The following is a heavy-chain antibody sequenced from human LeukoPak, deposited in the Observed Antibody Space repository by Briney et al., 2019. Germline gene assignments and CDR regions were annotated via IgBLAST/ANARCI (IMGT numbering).Heavy chain of an antibody. Sequence: SETLSLTCAVYGGSFSGYYWSWLRQPPGKGLEWIGEINHSGSTNYNPSLKNRVTISVDTSKNQFSLKLSSVTAADTAVYYCARFGRSPMVRGVIIRGYYFDYWGQGTLVTVSS. CDR1: GGSFSGYY. J-gene: IGHJ4*02. D-gene: IGHD3-10*01. V-gene: IGHV4-34*01. CDR2: INHSGST. CDR3: ARFGRSPMVRGVIIRGYYFDY.